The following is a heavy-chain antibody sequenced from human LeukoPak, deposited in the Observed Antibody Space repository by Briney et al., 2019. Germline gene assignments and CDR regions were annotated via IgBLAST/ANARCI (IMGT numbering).Heavy chain of an antibody. Sequence: GESLKISCQVSGYIFTNYWIGWVRQMPGKGLEWMGIIYPGDSDSRYSPSFQGQVTMSADKSISTAYLQWSSLKASDTAMYYCARQGYTYGYDSWGQGTLVTVSS. CDR2: IYPGDSDS. V-gene: IGHV5-51*01. J-gene: IGHJ4*02. CDR1: GYIFTNYW. D-gene: IGHD5-18*01. CDR3: ARQGYTYGYDS.